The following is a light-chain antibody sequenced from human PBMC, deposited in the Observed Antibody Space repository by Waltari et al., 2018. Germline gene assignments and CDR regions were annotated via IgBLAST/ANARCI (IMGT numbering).Light chain of an antibody. CDR2: TNN. V-gene: IGLV1-47*01. CDR1: SSNIGSNY. Sequence: QSVLTQPPSASGTPGQRVTISCSGSSSNIGSNYVSWYQQLPETAPKLLIYTNNQRPTGVPDRFSGSKSGTSASLAITGLRSEDEADYYCAAWDDSLRVVFGGGTKLTVL. J-gene: IGLJ2*01. CDR3: AAWDDSLRVV.